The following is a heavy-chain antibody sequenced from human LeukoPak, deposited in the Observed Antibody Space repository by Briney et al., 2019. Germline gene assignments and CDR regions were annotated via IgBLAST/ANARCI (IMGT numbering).Heavy chain of an antibody. D-gene: IGHD3-22*01. Sequence: PGGSLRLSFAASGFTFSSYELNWVRQAPGKGLEWVSYISSSGSSIYYADSAKGRFTISRDNAKNSLYLQMNSLRAEDTAVYYCARGVNYYDSSGYYFRYWGQGTLVTVSS. CDR2: ISSSGSSI. J-gene: IGHJ4*02. V-gene: IGHV3-48*03. CDR3: ARGVNYYDSSGYYFRY. CDR1: GFTFSSYE.